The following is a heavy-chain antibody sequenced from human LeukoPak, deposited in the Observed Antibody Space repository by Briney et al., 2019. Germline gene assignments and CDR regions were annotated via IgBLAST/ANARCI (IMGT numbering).Heavy chain of an antibody. J-gene: IGHJ4*02. V-gene: IGHV3-30*02. Sequence: GGSLRLSCAASGFTFSSYGMHWVRQAPGKGLEWVAFIRYDGSNKYYADPVKGRFTISRDNSKNTLYLQMNSLRAEDTAVYYCAKDPAMVRGDPDYWGQGALVTVSS. D-gene: IGHD3-10*01. CDR3: AKDPAMVRGDPDY. CDR1: GFTFSSYG. CDR2: IRYDGSNK.